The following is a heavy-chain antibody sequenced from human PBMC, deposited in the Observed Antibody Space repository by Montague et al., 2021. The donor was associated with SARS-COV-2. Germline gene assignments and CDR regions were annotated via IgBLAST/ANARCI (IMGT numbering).Heavy chain of an antibody. CDR2: TFVGAST. D-gene: IGHD2-2*01. V-gene: IGHV4-4*07. Sequence: SETLSLTCSVSGGSISGYYWSWVRQAAGKRLECIGRTFVGASTDYNPSLMSRFSLSGDKSKNQFSLKVTSVTAADTAIYYCARGMAPEGRWFDSWGHGMLVTVSS. CDR1: GGSISGYY. CDR3: ARGMAPEGRWFDS. J-gene: IGHJ5*01.